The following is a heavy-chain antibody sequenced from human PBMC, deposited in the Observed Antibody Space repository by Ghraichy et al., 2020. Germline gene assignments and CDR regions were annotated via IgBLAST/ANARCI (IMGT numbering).Heavy chain of an antibody. CDR1: GFTFDEFA. D-gene: IGHD5-12*01. J-gene: IGHJ4*02. CDR2: ISLNGINT. Sequence: GGSLRLSCTASGFTFDEFAMHWVRQPPGKGLEWVAGISLNGINTDYVNSVEDRFTISRDNAKNSLFLNMKSLRPEDTALYYCTRDVGAHLVAPIIEYWGQGSLVTVSS. CDR3: TRDVGAHLVAPIIEY. V-gene: IGHV3-9*01.